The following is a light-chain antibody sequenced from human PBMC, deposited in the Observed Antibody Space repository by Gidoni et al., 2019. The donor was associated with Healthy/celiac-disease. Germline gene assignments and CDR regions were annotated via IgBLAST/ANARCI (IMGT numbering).Light chain of an antibody. V-gene: IGLV8-61*01. CDR2: STN. CDR3: VLYMGSNWV. CDR1: SGSVSTSYY. J-gene: IGLJ3*02. Sequence: QTVVTQEPSFSVSPGGTVTLTCGFSSGSVSTSYYPSWYQQTPGQAPRTLIYSTNTRSSGVPDRFSGSILGNKAALTITGAQADDESDYYCVLYMGSNWVFGGGTKLTVL.